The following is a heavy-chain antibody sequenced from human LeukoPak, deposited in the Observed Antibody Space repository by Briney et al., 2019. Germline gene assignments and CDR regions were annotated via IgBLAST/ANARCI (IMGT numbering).Heavy chain of an antibody. CDR1: GGSFSGYY. V-gene: IGHV4-34*01. D-gene: IGHD1-26*01. J-gene: IGHJ2*01. CDR3: ARVVWDWYFDL. CDR2: IYYSGST. Sequence: SETLSLTCAVYGGSFSGYYWSWIRQPPGKGLEWIGSIYYSGSTYYNPSLKSRVTISVDTSKNQFSLKLSSVTAADTAVYYCARVVWDWYFDLWGRGTLVTVSS.